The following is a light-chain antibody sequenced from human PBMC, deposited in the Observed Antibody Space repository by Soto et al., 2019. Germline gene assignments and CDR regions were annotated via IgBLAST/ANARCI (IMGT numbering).Light chain of an antibody. CDR3: QQYNNWPLT. CDR1: QNIYNN. Sequence: EIVMTQSPATLSVSPGERATLSCRADQNIYNNLAWYQQKPGQAPRLLIYHASSRATGIPARFSGSGSGIDFTLTITSLQSEDFAVYYCQQYNNWPLTFGGGTKVEIK. J-gene: IGKJ4*01. CDR2: HAS. V-gene: IGKV3-15*01.